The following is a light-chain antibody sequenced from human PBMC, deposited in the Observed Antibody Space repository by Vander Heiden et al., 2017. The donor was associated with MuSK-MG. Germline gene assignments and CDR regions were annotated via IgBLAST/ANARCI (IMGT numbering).Light chain of an antibody. J-gene: IGKJ1*01. CDR3: QQDYTWKT. Sequence: EIVMTQSPATLSVSPGERATLSCRASQSVGTNLSWYQQKPVQAPRLLIHGASTMATGTPARSSGRGSGTEFTLTISSLQSEDSAAYYGQQDYTWKTFGQGTKVEIK. V-gene: IGKV3-15*01. CDR1: QSVGTN. CDR2: GAS.